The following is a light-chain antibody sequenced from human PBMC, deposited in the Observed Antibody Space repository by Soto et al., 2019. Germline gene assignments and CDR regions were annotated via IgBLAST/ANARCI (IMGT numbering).Light chain of an antibody. CDR2: GAS. J-gene: IGKJ2*01. V-gene: IGKV3-15*01. CDR3: QQYNKWPPYT. Sequence: EIVMTQSPATLSVSPGERATLSCRASQSVSSNLAWYQQKPGQAPRLLIYGASTRATGIPARFIGSGSGTEFTLTISRLQSEDFAVYYCQQYNKWPPYTFGQGTKLEI. CDR1: QSVSSN.